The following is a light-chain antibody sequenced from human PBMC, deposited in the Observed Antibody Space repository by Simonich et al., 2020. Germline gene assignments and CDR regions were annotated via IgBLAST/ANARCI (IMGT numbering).Light chain of an antibody. V-gene: IGKV4-1*01. Sequence: DIVMTQSPDSLAVSLGERATINCKSSQGVLYSSNNNNYLAWYQQKPGQHPKLLIYWAATRESGVPDRFSGSGSGPDFTLTISSLQAEDVAVYYCQQYYSTPYTFGQGTKLEIK. CDR1: QGVLYSSNNNNY. J-gene: IGKJ2*01. CDR3: QQYYSTPYT. CDR2: WAA.